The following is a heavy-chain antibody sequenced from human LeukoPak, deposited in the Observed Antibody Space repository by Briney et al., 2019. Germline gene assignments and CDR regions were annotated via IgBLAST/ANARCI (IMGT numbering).Heavy chain of an antibody. CDR1: GGSISTYY. Sequence: SETLSLTCTVSGGSISTYYWSWIRQPAGKGLEWIGRIYTSGSTNYNPSLQSRVTMSIDTSKNQFSLKLTSVTAADTAVYYCAKSITMAPNYYYGMDVWGQGTTVTVSS. CDR2: IYTSGST. D-gene: IGHD3-10*01. J-gene: IGHJ6*02. CDR3: AKSITMAPNYYYGMDV. V-gene: IGHV4-4*07.